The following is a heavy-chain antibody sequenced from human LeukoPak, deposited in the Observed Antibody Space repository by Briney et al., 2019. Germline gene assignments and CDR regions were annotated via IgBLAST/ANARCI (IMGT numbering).Heavy chain of an antibody. CDR2: MNPNSGNT. V-gene: IGHV1-8*03. CDR1: GYTFTSYD. CDR3: ARSSERLPRDWFDP. D-gene: IGHD2-15*01. J-gene: IGHJ5*02. Sequence: ASVKVSCKASGYTFTSYDINWVRQATGQGLEWMGWMNPNSGNTGYAQKFQGRVTITRNTSISTAYMELSSLRSEDTAVYYCARSSERLPRDWFDPWGQGTLVTVSS.